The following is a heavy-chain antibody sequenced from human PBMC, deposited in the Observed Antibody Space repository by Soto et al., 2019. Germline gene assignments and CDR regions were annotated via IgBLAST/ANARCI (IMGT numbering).Heavy chain of an antibody. J-gene: IGHJ6*04. D-gene: IGHD3-10*02. Sequence: QVQLQESGPGLVKPSQTLSLSCSVSGVSVSTSGHYWNWVRPHPGTGLEWIGYIASSGTTYYNPSLKSSLVMSIEPATNQISLSLSSVTAADTALYFCALSMFTDGWGRGTTVTVSS. CDR2: IASSGTT. CDR1: GVSVSTSGHY. CDR3: ALSMFTDG. V-gene: IGHV4-31*03.